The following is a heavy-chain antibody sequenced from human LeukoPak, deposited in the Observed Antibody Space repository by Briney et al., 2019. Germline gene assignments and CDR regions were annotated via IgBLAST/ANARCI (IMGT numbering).Heavy chain of an antibody. CDR3: ARDTVAGLYYFDY. CDR2: INPNSGGT. CDR1: GYTFTGYY. Sequence: ASVKVSCKASGYTFTGYYMHWVRQAPGQGLERMGWINPNSGGTNYAQKFQGRVTMTRDTSISTAYMELSRLRSDDTAVYYCARDTVAGLYYFDYWGQGTLVTVSS. J-gene: IGHJ4*02. D-gene: IGHD6-19*01. V-gene: IGHV1-2*02.